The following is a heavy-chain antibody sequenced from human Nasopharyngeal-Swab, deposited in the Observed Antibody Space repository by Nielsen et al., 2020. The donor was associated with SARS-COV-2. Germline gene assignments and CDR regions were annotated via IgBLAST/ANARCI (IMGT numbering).Heavy chain of an antibody. J-gene: IGHJ4*02. CDR1: GYTFTNYA. D-gene: IGHD3-10*01. CDR3: ARDPGDDFDY. CDR2: ISAHTGNT. V-gene: IGHV1-18*01. Sequence: ASVKVSCKASGYTFTNYAMNLVRHAPGQWLECMGCISAHTGNTKYIERLRDRVTLTTDTATSTAYMELRSLRSDDTAVYYCARDPGDDFDYWGQGTLVTVSS.